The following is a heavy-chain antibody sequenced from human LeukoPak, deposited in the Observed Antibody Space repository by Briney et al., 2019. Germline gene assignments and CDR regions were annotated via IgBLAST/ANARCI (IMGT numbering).Heavy chain of an antibody. CDR3: ARVCSSAVCYLGVRGDH. Sequence: GGSLRLSCAASGFTLSSYWMSWVRQAPGKGLEWVANIKQDGSEKYYVDSVKGRFTMSRDNGKNSLYLQMNSLRAEDTAVYYCARVCSSAVCYLGVRGDHWGQGILVTVSS. D-gene: IGHD2-2*01. J-gene: IGHJ4*02. CDR2: IKQDGSEK. V-gene: IGHV3-7*01. CDR1: GFTLSSYW.